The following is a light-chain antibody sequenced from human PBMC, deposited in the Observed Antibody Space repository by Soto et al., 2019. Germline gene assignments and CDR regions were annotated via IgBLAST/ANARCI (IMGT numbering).Light chain of an antibody. CDR1: GSDVGGYNY. Sequence: QSALTQPASVSGSPGQSITISCTGTGSDVGGYNYVSWYQQHPGKAPKLMIYEVSNRPSGVSTRFSGSKSGNTASLTISGLQAEDEADYYCRSYTSSSTYVFGTGTKLTVL. CDR3: RSYTSSSTYV. V-gene: IGLV2-14*01. J-gene: IGLJ1*01. CDR2: EVS.